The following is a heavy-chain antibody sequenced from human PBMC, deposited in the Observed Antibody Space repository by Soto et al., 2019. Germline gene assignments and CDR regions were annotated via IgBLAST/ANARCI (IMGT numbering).Heavy chain of an antibody. D-gene: IGHD4-17*01. CDR3: ARVLHGYGGNAFDY. J-gene: IGHJ4*02. CDR1: GFTFSSYA. CDR2: ISYDGSNK. V-gene: IGHV3-30-3*01. Sequence: GGSLRLSCAASGFTFSSYAMHWVRQAPGKGLEWVAVISYDGSNKYYADSVKGRFTISRDNSKNTLYLQMNSLRAEDTAVYYCARVLHGYGGNAFDYWGQGTLVTVSS.